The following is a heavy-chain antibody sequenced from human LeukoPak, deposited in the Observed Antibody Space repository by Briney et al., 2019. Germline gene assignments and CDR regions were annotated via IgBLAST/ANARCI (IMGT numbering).Heavy chain of an antibody. CDR2: IIPIFGTA. CDR3: ARGTEIAVAGTFDY. J-gene: IGHJ4*02. Sequence: ASVKVSCKAPGGTFSSYAISWVRQAPGQGLEWMGRIIPIFGTANYAQKFQGRVTITTDESTSTAYMELSSLRSEDTAVYYCARGTEIAVAGTFDYWGQGTLVTVSS. V-gene: IGHV1-69*05. CDR1: GGTFSSYA. D-gene: IGHD6-19*01.